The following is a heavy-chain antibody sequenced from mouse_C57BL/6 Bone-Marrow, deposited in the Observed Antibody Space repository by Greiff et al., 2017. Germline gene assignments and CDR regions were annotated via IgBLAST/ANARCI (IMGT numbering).Heavy chain of an antibody. Sequence: QVQLQQPGAELVKPGASVKMSCKASGYTFTRYWITWVKQRPGQGLEWIGDIYPGSGSTNYNEKFKSKATLSVDTSSSTAYMPLSRLTSEDSAVYYCARTPYEGYYSFDYWGQGTFLTVSS. CDR2: IYPGSGST. J-gene: IGHJ2*02. CDR1: GYTFTRYW. V-gene: IGHV1-55*01. CDR3: ARTPYEGYYSFDY. D-gene: IGHD2-3*01.